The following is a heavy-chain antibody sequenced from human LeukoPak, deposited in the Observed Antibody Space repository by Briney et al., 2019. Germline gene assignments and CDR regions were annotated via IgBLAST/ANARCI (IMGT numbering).Heavy chain of an antibody. Sequence: RASVKVSCKASGGTFSSYAISWVRQAPGQGLEWMGRIIPILGIANYAQKFQGRVTITADKSTSTAYMELSSLRSEDTAVYYCATLLIPRGATAYFDYWGQGTLVTVSS. D-gene: IGHD1-26*01. CDR1: GGTFSSYA. V-gene: IGHV1-69*04. J-gene: IGHJ4*02. CDR2: IIPILGIA. CDR3: ATLLIPRGATAYFDY.